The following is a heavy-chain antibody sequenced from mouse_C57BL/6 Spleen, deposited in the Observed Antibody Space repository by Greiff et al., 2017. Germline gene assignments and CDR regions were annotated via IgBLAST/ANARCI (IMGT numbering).Heavy chain of an antibody. D-gene: IGHD2-3*01. CDR3: ARSDGYPDY. CDR2: IDPSDSET. CDR1: GYTFTSYW. Sequence: QVQLQQPGAELVRPGSSVKLSCKASGYTFTSYWMHWVKQRPIQGLEWIGNIDPSDSETHYNQKFKDKATLTVDKSSSTAYMQLSSLTSEASTVYYCARSDGYPDYWGQGTTLTVSS. J-gene: IGHJ2*01. V-gene: IGHV1-52*01.